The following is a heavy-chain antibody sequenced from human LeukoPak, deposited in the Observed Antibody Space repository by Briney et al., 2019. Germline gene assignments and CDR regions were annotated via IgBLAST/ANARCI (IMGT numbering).Heavy chain of an antibody. CDR3: ARDLPYSGSDSAFDY. Sequence: PGGSLRLSCAASGFTFSSYSMNWVRQTPGKGLEWVSYISSSSSTIYYADSVKGRFTISRDNAKNSLYLQMNSLRAEDTAVYYCARDLPYSGSDSAFDYWGRGTLVTVSS. CDR2: ISSSSSTI. J-gene: IGHJ4*02. V-gene: IGHV3-48*04. CDR1: GFTFSSYS. D-gene: IGHD1-26*01.